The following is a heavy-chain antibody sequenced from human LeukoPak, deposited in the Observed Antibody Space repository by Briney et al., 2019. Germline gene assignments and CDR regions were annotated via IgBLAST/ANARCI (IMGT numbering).Heavy chain of an antibody. J-gene: IGHJ6*03. CDR2: IYTSGTI. Sequence: SETLSLTCTVSGGSISSYYWSRIRQPAGTALEWIGRIYTSGTITYNPSLKSRVTMSVDTSKNQFSLKLSSVTAADTAVYYCARDQYYYDSSGKYYMDVWGKGTTVTISS. V-gene: IGHV4-4*07. CDR1: GGSISSYY. D-gene: IGHD3-22*01. CDR3: ARDQYYYDSSGKYYMDV.